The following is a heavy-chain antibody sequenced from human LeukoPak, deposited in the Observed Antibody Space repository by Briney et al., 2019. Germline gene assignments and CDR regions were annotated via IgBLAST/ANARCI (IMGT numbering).Heavy chain of an antibody. CDR1: GDSISSSTYY. Sequence: KPSETLSLTCTVSGDSISSSTYYWGWIRQPPGKGLEWVGSIYYSGNTYSNPSLKSRVSISVDTSKNQFSLRLISVTAADTAVYYCARVRYYVNNLDSWGQGTLVTVSS. J-gene: IGHJ4*02. D-gene: IGHD3-10*02. CDR2: IYYSGNT. V-gene: IGHV4-39*07. CDR3: ARVRYYVNNLDS.